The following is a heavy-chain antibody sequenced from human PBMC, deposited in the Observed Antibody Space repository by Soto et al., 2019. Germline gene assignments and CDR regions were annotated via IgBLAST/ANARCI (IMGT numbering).Heavy chain of an antibody. D-gene: IGHD2-2*01. V-gene: IGHV3-43D*04. Sequence: ESGGVVVQPGGSLRLSCAASGFTSDNYAMHWVRQAPGKGLEWVSLISGDGDSTYYADSVKGRFTISRDNSKNSLYLQMNSLGAEDNALYYCDKEQSSSNSCYAVTQSSYYYYGLDVWGQGTTVTVSS. CDR3: DKEQSSSNSCYAVTQSSYYYYGLDV. CDR2: ISGDGDST. CDR1: GFTSDNYA. J-gene: IGHJ6*02.